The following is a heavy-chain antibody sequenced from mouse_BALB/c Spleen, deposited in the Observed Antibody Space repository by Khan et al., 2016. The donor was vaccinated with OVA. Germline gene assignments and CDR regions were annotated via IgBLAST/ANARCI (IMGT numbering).Heavy chain of an antibody. V-gene: IGHV1-7*01. CDR1: GYTFTSYW. CDR2: INPGTGNT. Sequence: QVQLKQSGAELEKPGASVKMSCKASGYTFTSYWMHWVKQRPGQGLEWIGDINPGTGNTEYNQKFKDKATFTADKSSSTAYMQLSSLTSEDSAVSYCAGYYDSYCYAMDYWGQGTSVTVSS. J-gene: IGHJ4*01. D-gene: IGHD2-4*01. CDR3: AGYYDSYCYAMDY.